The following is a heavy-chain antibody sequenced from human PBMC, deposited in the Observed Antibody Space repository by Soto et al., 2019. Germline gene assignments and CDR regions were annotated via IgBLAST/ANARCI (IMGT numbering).Heavy chain of an antibody. D-gene: IGHD5-12*01. CDR2: IYYSGST. J-gene: IGHJ2*01. CDR3: AREIRGGVVAIRVGCWYFDL. Sequence: QVQLQESGPGLVKPSQTLSLTCTVSGGSISSGDYYWSWIRQPPGKGLEWIGYIYYSGSTYYNPSLKRRVTISVDTSKNQVSLKLSSVTAADTAVYYCAREIRGGVVAIRVGCWYFDLWGRGTLVTVSS. V-gene: IGHV4-30-4*01. CDR1: GGSISSGDYY.